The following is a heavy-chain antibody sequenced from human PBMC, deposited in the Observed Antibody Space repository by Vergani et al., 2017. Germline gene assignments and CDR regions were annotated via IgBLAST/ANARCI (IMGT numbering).Heavy chain of an antibody. CDR3: AGGWNRGYYYYGMDV. V-gene: IGHV4-34*01. Sequence: QVQLQQWGAGLLKPSETLSLTCAVYGGSFSGYYWSWIRQPPGKGLEWIGEINHSGSTNYNPSLKSRVTISVDTSKNQFSLKLSSVTAADTAVYCCAGGWNRGYYYYGMDVWGQGTTVTVSS. CDR2: INHSGST. D-gene: IGHD1-1*01. J-gene: IGHJ6*02. CDR1: GGSFSGYY.